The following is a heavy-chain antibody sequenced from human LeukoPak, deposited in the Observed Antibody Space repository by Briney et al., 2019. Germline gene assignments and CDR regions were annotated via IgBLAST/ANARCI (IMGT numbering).Heavy chain of an antibody. J-gene: IGHJ4*02. CDR1: GFSFSSYW. V-gene: IGHV3-7*03. Sequence: PGGSLRLSWAASGFSFSSYWMSWVRQAPGKGLEWVANIKQDGTEKHYVDSVRGRFTISRDNAKNSLYLQMNSQRAEDTAVYYCAREYTVTTGDWGQGTLVTVSS. CDR3: AREYTVTTGD. CDR2: IKQDGTEK. D-gene: IGHD4-17*01.